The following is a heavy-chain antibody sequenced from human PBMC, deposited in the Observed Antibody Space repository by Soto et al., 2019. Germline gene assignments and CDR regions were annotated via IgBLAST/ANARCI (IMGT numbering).Heavy chain of an antibody. CDR2: IIPIFGTA. CDR1: GGTFSSYA. D-gene: IGHD3-22*01. V-gene: IGHV1-69*01. J-gene: IGHJ1*01. CDR3: ARSTSPYYDDSSGYSHFQH. Sequence: QVQLVQSGAEVTKPGSSVKVSCKASGGTFSSYAISWVRQAPGQGLAWMGGIIPIFGTANYAQKFQGRVTITADESTSTAYMELSSLRSEDTAVYYWARSTSPYYDDSSGYSHFQHWGQGTLVTVSS.